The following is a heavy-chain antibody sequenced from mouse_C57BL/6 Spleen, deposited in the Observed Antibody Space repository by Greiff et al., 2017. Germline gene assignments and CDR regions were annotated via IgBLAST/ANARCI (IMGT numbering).Heavy chain of an antibody. D-gene: IGHD2-4*01. CDR1: GYTFTSYW. Sequence: VQLQQPGAELVKPGASVKLSCKASGYTFTSYWMHWVKQRPGQGLEWIGMIHPNSGSSNYNEKFKSKATLTVDTSSSTAYMQLSSLTSEDSAVYFCAREGNYDYDAAWFAYWGQGTLVTVSA. CDR3: AREGNYDYDAAWFAY. V-gene: IGHV1-64*01. J-gene: IGHJ3*01. CDR2: IHPNSGSS.